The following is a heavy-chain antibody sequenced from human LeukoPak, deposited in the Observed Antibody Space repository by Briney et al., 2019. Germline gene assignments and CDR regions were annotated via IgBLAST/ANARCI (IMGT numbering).Heavy chain of an antibody. V-gene: IGHV4-34*01. CDR2: INHSGST. CDR1: GGSFSGYY. Sequence: SETLSLTCAVYGGSFSGYYWSWIRQPPGKGLEWIGEINHSGSTNYNPSLKSRVTISVDTSKNQFSLKLSSVTAADTAVYYCAAGWAALDWFDPWGQGTLVTVSS. CDR3: AAGWAALDWFDP. D-gene: IGHD6-19*01. J-gene: IGHJ5*02.